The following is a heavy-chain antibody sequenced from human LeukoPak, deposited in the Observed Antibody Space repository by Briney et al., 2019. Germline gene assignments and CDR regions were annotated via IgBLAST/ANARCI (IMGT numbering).Heavy chain of an antibody. Sequence: PGGSLRLSCAASGFTFSDYYMSWVRQAPRKGLESISYISSSGGTIYYADSVVGRFTISRDNARNSLFLQMNSLRVEDTAVYYCARDGPHGDYEDYWGQGTLVTVSS. CDR1: GFTFSDYY. V-gene: IGHV3-11*01. CDR2: ISSSGGTI. J-gene: IGHJ4*02. CDR3: ARDGPHGDYEDY. D-gene: IGHD4-17*01.